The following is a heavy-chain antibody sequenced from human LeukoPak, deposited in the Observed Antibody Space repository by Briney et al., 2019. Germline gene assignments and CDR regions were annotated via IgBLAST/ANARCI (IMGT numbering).Heavy chain of an antibody. CDR2: IYYSGST. D-gene: IGHD2-15*01. Sequence: SETLSLTCTVSGYSISSGYYWGWIRQPPRKGLEWIGSIYYSGSTYYNPSLKSRVTISVDTSKNQFSLKLSSVTAADTAVYYCAKRQYCSGGSCYSEGAYDYWGQGTLVTVSS. CDR3: AKRQYCSGGSCYSEGAYDY. J-gene: IGHJ4*02. CDR1: GYSISSGYY. V-gene: IGHV4-38-2*02.